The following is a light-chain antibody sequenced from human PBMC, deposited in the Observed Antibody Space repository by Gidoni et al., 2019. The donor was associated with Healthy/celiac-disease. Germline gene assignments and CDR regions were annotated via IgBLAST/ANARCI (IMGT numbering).Light chain of an antibody. Sequence: QSALTQPASVSGSPGQSITISCTGTSSDVGGYNYVSWYQQHPGKAPKLMIYEVSKRPSGVSNRISGLQAEDEADYYCSSYTSSSTLYVFGTGTKVTVL. CDR1: SSDVGGYNY. CDR3: SSYTSSSTLYV. J-gene: IGLJ1*01. CDR2: EVS. V-gene: IGLV2-14*01.